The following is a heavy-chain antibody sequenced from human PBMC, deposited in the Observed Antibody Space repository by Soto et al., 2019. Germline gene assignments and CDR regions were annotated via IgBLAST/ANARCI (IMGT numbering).Heavy chain of an antibody. Sequence: QVQLVQSGAEVKKPGASVKVSCKASGYTFTGYYMHWVRQAPGQGLEWMGWINPNSGGTNYAQKFQDRVTMTMSTTISTADMELSSLRSADKAVYYCARAHILTGYDYYDMDVWGKGTTVTVSS. D-gene: IGHD3-9*01. CDR3: ARAHILTGYDYYDMDV. V-gene: IGHV1-2*02. CDR1: GYTFTGYY. J-gene: IGHJ6*04. CDR2: INPNSGGT.